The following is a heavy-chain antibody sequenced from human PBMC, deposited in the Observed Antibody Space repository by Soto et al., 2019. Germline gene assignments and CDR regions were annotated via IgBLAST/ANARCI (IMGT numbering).Heavy chain of an antibody. D-gene: IGHD4-4*01. V-gene: IGHV3-23*01. CDR1: GFTFSSYA. CDR3: AKDKRYSNYYYYGMDV. J-gene: IGHJ6*02. Sequence: GGSLRLSCAASGFTFSSYAMSWVRQAPGKGLEWVAAITYGGSSTYYADSVKGRFTISRDNSKNTLYLQMNSLRAEDTAVYYCAKDKRYSNYYYYGMDVWGQGTTVTVSS. CDR2: ITYGGSST.